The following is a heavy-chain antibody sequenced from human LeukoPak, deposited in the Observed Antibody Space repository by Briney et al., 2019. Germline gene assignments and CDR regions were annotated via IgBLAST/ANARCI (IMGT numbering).Heavy chain of an antibody. D-gene: IGHD6-13*01. CDR1: GFTFDDYA. CDR2: ISGDGGTT. J-gene: IGHJ4*02. V-gene: IGHV3-43*02. Sequence: PGGSLRLSCAASGFTFDDYAMHWVRQAPGKGLEWVSLISGDGGTTNYADSVKGRFTISRDNNKNSLYLQMNSLRTEDTALYYCAKATYSSRRYLFDYWGQGTLVTVSS. CDR3: AKATYSSRRYLFDY.